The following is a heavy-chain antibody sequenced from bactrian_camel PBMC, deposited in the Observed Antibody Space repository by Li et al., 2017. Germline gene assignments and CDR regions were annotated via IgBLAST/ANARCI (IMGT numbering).Heavy chain of an antibody. J-gene: IGHJ4*01. V-gene: IGHV3S28*01. CDR1: GYSVSTGY. CDR2: ILTSGDT. Sequence: QVQLVESGGGSVQAGGSLRLSCAASGYSVSTGYMAWFRQAPGKGLEWVSGILTSGDTHYDYSVMGRFTISRDNAKNTLYLQMNSLKTEDTAVYYCARGPENLWEYGYWGQGTQVTVS. CDR3: ARGPENLWEYGY.